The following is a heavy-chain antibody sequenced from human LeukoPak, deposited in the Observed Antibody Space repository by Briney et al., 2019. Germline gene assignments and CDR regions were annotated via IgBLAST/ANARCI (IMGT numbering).Heavy chain of an antibody. CDR2: IYYSGST. CDR3: ARSLSVVTRFDY. Sequence: PSETLSLTCTVSGSSISSYYWSWIRQPPGKGLEWIGYIYYSGSTNYNPSLKSRVTISVDTSKNQFSLKLSSVTAADTAVYYCARSLSVVTRFDYWGQGTLVTVSS. J-gene: IGHJ4*02. D-gene: IGHD2-21*02. V-gene: IGHV4-59*01. CDR1: GSSISSYY.